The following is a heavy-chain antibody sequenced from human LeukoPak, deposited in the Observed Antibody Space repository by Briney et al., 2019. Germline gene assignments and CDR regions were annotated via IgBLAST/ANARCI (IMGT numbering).Heavy chain of an antibody. D-gene: IGHD2-8*01. CDR3: AGVRYGPCLGN. CDR2: INNSGST. V-gene: IGHV4-34*01. J-gene: IGHJ4*02. Sequence: SETLSLTCAVYGASFSNSYWSWIRQPPEKGLEWIGEINNSGSTSYNPSFNSRVIMSVDRSKNQFSLRLTSVTAADTAVYYCAGVRYGPCLGNWGEGTVVTVSS. CDR1: GASFSNSY.